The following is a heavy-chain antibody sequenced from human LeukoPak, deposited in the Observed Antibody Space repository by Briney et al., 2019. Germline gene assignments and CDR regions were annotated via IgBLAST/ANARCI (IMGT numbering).Heavy chain of an antibody. CDR3: ARDLGYCTNGVCHTRFDY. Sequence: SETLSLTCTVSGDSINSLDLWSWVRQPPGKGLEWIGEMYLSGTTHSNPSVKSRVTISIDKSKNQFFLNLSSVTAADTAVYYCARDLGYCTNGVCHTRFDYWGQGTLVAVSS. V-gene: IGHV4-4*02. J-gene: IGHJ4*02. D-gene: IGHD2-8*01. CDR1: GDSINSLDL. CDR2: MYLSGTT.